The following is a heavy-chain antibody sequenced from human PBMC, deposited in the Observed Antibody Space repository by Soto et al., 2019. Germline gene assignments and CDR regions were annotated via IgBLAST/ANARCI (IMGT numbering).Heavy chain of an antibody. J-gene: IGHJ4*02. V-gene: IGHV3-74*01. Sequence: EVQLAESGGGLVQPGGSLRLSCAAYGFTFNNYWMYWVRQAPGKGLVWVSRINSDGSTTNYADSVKGRFTISRDNAKNTVYLQMISLKDEDTAVYYCTRGGAGLDYWGQGTLVTVSS. CDR1: GFTFNNYW. D-gene: IGHD3-16*01. CDR2: INSDGSTT. CDR3: TRGGAGLDY.